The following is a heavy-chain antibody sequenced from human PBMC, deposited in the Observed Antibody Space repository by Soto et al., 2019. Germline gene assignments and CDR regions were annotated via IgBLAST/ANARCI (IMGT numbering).Heavy chain of an antibody. CDR2: ISSSSSTI. D-gene: IGHD4-17*01. CDR1: GFTFSSYS. CDR3: ARDLELYGDSRFEQ. V-gene: IGHV3-48*01. J-gene: IGHJ4*02. Sequence: PGGSLRLSCAASGFTFSSYSMNWVRQAPGKGLEWVSYISSSSSTIYYADSVKGRFTISRDNAKNSLYLQMNSLRAEDTAIYYCARDLELYGDSRFEQWGQGTLVTV.